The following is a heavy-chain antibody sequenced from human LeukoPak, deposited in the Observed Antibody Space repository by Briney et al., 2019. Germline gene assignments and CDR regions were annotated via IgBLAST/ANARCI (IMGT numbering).Heavy chain of an antibody. D-gene: IGHD6-13*01. Sequence: ASVKVSCKASGYIFTSYGINWVRQAPGQGLEWMGWISTYNGNTKYAQKVQGRVTLTTDTSTATAYMELRSLRSDDTAIYYCARGRAAADDFDYWGQGTLVTVPS. CDR2: ISTYNGNT. J-gene: IGHJ4*02. CDR3: ARGRAAADDFDY. V-gene: IGHV1-18*01. CDR1: GYIFTSYG.